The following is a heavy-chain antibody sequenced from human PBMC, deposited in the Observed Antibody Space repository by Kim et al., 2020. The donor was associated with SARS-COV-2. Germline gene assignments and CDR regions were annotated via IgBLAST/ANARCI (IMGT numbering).Heavy chain of an antibody. J-gene: IGHJ6*02. CDR1: GFTFRTYA. CDR3: AKEGRGDYVFYYYGMDV. V-gene: IGHV3-23*01. CDR2: VSGGGDST. D-gene: IGHD4-17*01. Sequence: GGSLRLSCVGSGFTFRTYAMTWVRQAPGKGLEWVSGVSGGGDSTHYADSVKCRFTISRDNSKNTLYLQINSLRAEDTAVYYCAKEGRGDYVFYYYGMDVWGQGTTVTVSS.